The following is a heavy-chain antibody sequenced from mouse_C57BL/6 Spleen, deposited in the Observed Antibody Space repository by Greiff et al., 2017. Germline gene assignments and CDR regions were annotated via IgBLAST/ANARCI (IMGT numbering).Heavy chain of an antibody. Sequence: QVQLQQSGPGLVQPSQCLSITCTVSGFSLTSYGVHWVRQSPGKGLEWLGVIWSGGSTDYNAAFISRLSISKDDSKSQVFFKMNSLQADDTAIYCCARYYAMDYWGQGTSVTVSS. CDR1: GFSLTSYG. CDR3: ARYYAMDY. J-gene: IGHJ4*01. V-gene: IGHV2-2*01. CDR2: IWSGGST.